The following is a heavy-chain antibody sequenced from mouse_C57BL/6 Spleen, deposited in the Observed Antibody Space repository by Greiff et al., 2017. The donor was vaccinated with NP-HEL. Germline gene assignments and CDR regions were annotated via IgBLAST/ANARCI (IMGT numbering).Heavy chain of an antibody. Sequence: VQLKESGGGLVKPGGSLKLSCAASGFTFSSYAMSWVRQTPEKRLEWVATISDGGSYTYYPDNVKGRFTISRDNAKNNLYLQMGHLTSENTAMYYCARGRYAMDNWGQGTSVTVSS. CDR2: ISDGGSYT. CDR3: ARGRYAMDN. CDR1: GFTFSSYA. J-gene: IGHJ4*01. V-gene: IGHV5-4*01.